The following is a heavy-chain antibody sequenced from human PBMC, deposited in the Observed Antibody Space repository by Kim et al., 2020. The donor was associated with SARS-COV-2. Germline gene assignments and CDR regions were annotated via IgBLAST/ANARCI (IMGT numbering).Heavy chain of an antibody. CDR1: GFTFDDYA. CDR2: ISWNSGSI. V-gene: IGHV3-9*01. J-gene: IGHJ4*02. Sequence: GGSLRLSCAASGFTFDDYAMHWVRQAPGKGLEWVSGISWNSGSIGYADSVKGRFTISRDNAKNSLYLQMNSLRAEDTALYYCAKGGVGAMVTPLVYWGQGTLVTVSS. CDR3: AKGGVGAMVTPLVY. D-gene: IGHD5-18*01.